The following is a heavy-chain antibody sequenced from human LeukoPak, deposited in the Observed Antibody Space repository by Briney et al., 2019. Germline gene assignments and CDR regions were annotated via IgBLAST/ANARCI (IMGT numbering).Heavy chain of an antibody. CDR1: GFTFSSYA. Sequence: GGSLRLSCAASGFTFSSYAMSWVRQAPGKGLEWVSAISGSGGSTYYADSVKGRFTISRDNSKNTLYLQMNSLRAEDTAVYYCAREGLCSGGSCYPGDFDYWGQGTLVTVSS. J-gene: IGHJ4*02. CDR3: AREGLCSGGSCYPGDFDY. CDR2: ISGSGGST. V-gene: IGHV3-23*01. D-gene: IGHD2-15*01.